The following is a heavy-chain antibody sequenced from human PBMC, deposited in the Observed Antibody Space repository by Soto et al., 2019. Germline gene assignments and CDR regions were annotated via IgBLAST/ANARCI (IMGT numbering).Heavy chain of an antibody. CDR3: AKDLAPYYYDSSGYYSVFDY. CDR2: ISGSGGST. D-gene: IGHD3-22*01. Sequence: GGSLRLSCAASGFTFSSYAMSWVRQAPGKGLEWVSAISGSGGSTYYADSVKGRFTISRDNSKNTLYLQMNSLRAEDTAVYYCAKDLAPYYYDSSGYYSVFDYWGQGTLVTVSS. J-gene: IGHJ4*02. V-gene: IGHV3-23*01. CDR1: GFTFSSYA.